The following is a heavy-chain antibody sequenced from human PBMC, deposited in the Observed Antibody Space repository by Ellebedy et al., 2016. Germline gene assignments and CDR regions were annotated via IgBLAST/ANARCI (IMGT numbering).Heavy chain of an antibody. CDR3: ARDEEGDTAMVSFDY. Sequence: GESLKISCAASGFTFSSYSMNWVRQAPGKGLEWVSSISSSSSYIYYADSVKGRFTISRDNAKNSLYLQMNSLRAEDTAVYYCARDEEGDTAMVSFDYWGQGTLVTVSS. J-gene: IGHJ4*02. V-gene: IGHV3-21*01. CDR2: ISSSSSYI. CDR1: GFTFSSYS. D-gene: IGHD5-18*01.